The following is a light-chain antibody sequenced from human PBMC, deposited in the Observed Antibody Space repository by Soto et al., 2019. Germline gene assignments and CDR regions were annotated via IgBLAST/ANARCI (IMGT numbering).Light chain of an antibody. CDR1: TGAVTSGYY. CDR2: STS. J-gene: IGLJ3*02. V-gene: IGLV7-43*01. Sequence: QAVVTQEPSLTVSPGGTVTLTCASSTGAVTSGYYPGWFQQRPGQAPTSLIHSTSIKHSWTPARFSGSLLGGKAALTLSALQPEDEADYSCLLYFDVDQVFGGGTKLTVL. CDR3: LLYFDVDQV.